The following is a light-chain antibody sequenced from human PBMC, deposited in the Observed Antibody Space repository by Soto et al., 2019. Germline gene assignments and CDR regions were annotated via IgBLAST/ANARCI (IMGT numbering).Light chain of an antibody. CDR1: QSVNNNY. J-gene: IGKJ3*01. V-gene: IGKV3-20*01. CDR3: QQYGSSPFT. Sequence: IVLTQSPGTLALSPGERATLSCRASQSVNNNYSTWYQQKRGQAPRLLIHGASSRATGIPDRFSGSGSGTDFTLTISRLEPEDVAVYYCQQYGSSPFTFGPGTKVRIK. CDR2: GAS.